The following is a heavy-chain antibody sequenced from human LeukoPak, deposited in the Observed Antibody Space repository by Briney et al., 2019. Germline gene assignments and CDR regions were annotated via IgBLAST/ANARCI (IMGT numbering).Heavy chain of an antibody. V-gene: IGHV3-30*18. CDR2: ISYDGSNK. Sequence: GGSLRLSCAASGFTFSSYGMHWVRQAPGKGLEWVAVISYDGSNKYYADSVKGRFTISRDNSKNTLYLQMNSLRAEDTAVYYCANGGYGMDVWGQGATVTVSS. D-gene: IGHD3-16*01. CDR1: GFTFSSYG. CDR3: ANGGYGMDV. J-gene: IGHJ6*02.